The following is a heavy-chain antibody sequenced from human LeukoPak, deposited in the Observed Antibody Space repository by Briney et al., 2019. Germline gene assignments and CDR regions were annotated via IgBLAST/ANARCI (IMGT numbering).Heavy chain of an antibody. J-gene: IGHJ4*02. Sequence: PSETLSLTCTVSGGSISSGDYYWSWIRQPPGKGLEWIGEINHSGSTNYNPSLKSRVTISVDTSKNQFSLKLSSVTAADTAVYYCARGSGWHDYWGQGTLVTVSS. V-gene: IGHV4-39*07. CDR2: INHSGST. D-gene: IGHD6-19*01. CDR3: ARGSGWHDY. CDR1: GGSISSGDYY.